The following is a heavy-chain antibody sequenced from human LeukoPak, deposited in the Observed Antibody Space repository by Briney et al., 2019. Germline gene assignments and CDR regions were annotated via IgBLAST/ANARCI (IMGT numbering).Heavy chain of an antibody. CDR2: LSSSGGST. J-gene: IGHJ5*02. Sequence: PGGTLRLSCAASGFTFSSYGMSWVRQAPGKGLEWVSALSSSGGSTYYADSVKGRFTISRDNSKNTLELQMNGLRAEDTAVYYCARSYGSGSYWSPLNRFDPWGQGTLVTVSS. D-gene: IGHD3-10*01. CDR1: GFTFSSYG. CDR3: ARSYGSGSYWSPLNRFDP. V-gene: IGHV3-23*01.